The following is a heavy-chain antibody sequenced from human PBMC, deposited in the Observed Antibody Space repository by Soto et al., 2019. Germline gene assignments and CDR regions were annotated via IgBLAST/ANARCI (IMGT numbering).Heavy chain of an antibody. Sequence: PGGSLRLSCAASGFTFSSYWTSWVRQAPGKGLEWVANIKQDGSEKYYVDSVKGRFTISRDNAKNSLYLQMNSLRAEDTAVYYCARDLAENDAFDIWGQGTMVTVSS. D-gene: IGHD6-19*01. CDR3: ARDLAENDAFDI. V-gene: IGHV3-7*01. J-gene: IGHJ3*02. CDR1: GFTFSSYW. CDR2: IKQDGSEK.